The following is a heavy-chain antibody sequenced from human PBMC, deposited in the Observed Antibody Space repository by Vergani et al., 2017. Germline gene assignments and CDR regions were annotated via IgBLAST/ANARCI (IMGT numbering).Heavy chain of an antibody. Sequence: EVQLVESGGGLVKPGGSLRLSCAASGFTFSSYSMNWVRQAPGKGLEWVSSISSSSSYIYYADSVKGRFTISRDNAKNSLYLQMNSLRAEDTALYYCAKGSAAAGTTYYFDYWGQGTLVTVSS. J-gene: IGHJ4*02. CDR1: GFTFSSYS. V-gene: IGHV3-21*04. CDR2: ISSSSSYI. CDR3: AKGSAAAGTTYYFDY. D-gene: IGHD6-13*01.